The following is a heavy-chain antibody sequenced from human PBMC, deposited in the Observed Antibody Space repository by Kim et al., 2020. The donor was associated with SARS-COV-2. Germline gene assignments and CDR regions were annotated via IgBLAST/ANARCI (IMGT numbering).Heavy chain of an antibody. D-gene: IGHD3-10*01. CDR1: GFTFSYYA. CDR3: AKDRHGSGSYDYYFDS. CDR2: ITGRGGSS. J-gene: IGHJ4*02. V-gene: IGHV3-23*01. Sequence: GGSLRLSCAASGFTFSYYAMGWVRQAPGKGLEWVSAITGRGGSSYYADSVKGRFTISSDSSKNTLYLQMNSLRAEDTAVYYCAKDRHGSGSYDYYFDSWGQGTLVTVSS.